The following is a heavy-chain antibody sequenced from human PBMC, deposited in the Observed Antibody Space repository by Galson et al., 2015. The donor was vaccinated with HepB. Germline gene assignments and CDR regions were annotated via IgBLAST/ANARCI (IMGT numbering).Heavy chain of an antibody. CDR3: ARDVRVGYCSSTSCYTLLNPPFDY. V-gene: IGHV1-18*04. J-gene: IGHJ4*02. Sequence: SVKVSCKASGYTFTSYGISWVRQAPGQGLEWMGWISAYNGNTNYAQKLQGRVTMTTDTSTSTAYMEPRSLRSDDTAVYYCARDVRVGYCSSTSCYTLLNPPFDYWGQGTLVTVSS. CDR2: ISAYNGNT. CDR1: GYTFTSYG. D-gene: IGHD2-2*02.